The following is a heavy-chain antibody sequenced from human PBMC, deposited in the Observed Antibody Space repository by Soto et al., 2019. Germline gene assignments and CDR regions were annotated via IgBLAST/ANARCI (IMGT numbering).Heavy chain of an antibody. D-gene: IGHD3-3*01. Sequence: PGGSLRLSCAASGFTFSSYSMNWVRQAPGKGLEWVSSISSSSSYIYYADSVKGRFTISRDNAKNSLYLQMNSLRAEDTAVYYCASDFTYYDFWSGWVPHYFDYWGQGTLVTVSS. J-gene: IGHJ4*02. CDR3: ASDFTYYDFWSGWVPHYFDY. CDR1: GFTFSSYS. CDR2: ISSSSSYI. V-gene: IGHV3-21*01.